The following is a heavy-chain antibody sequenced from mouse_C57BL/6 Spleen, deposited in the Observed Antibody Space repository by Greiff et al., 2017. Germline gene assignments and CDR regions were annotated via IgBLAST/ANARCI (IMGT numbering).Heavy chain of an antibody. V-gene: IGHV1-52*01. Sequence: QVQLQQPGAELVRPGSSVKLSCKASGYTFTSYWMHWVKQRPIQGLEWIGNIDPSDSETNYNQKFKDKATLTVDKSSSTAYMQLSSLTSEDSAVDYCARDNYDYDRYFDFWGKGTTVTVSS. D-gene: IGHD2-4*01. CDR3: ARDNYDYDRYFDF. J-gene: IGHJ1*03. CDR2: IDPSDSET. CDR1: GYTFTSYW.